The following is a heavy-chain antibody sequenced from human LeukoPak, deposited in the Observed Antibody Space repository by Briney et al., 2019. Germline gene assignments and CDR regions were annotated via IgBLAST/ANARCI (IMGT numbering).Heavy chain of an antibody. J-gene: IGHJ4*02. V-gene: IGHV3-48*01. CDR2: ISSSSSTI. CDR1: GFTFSSYS. Sequence: GGSLRLSCAAWGFTFSSYSMNWVRHAPGKGLEWVSYISSSSSTIYYADSVKGRFTISRDNAKNSLYMQTNSLRAEDTAVYYCARVSGSSWYGHYFDYWGQGTLVTVSS. D-gene: IGHD6-13*01. CDR3: ARVSGSSWYGHYFDY.